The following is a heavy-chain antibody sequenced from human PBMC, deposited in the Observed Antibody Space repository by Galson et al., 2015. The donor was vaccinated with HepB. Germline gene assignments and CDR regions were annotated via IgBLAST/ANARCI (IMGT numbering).Heavy chain of an antibody. Sequence: SVKVSCKASGGTFSSYAISWVRQAPGQGLEWMGGIIPIFGTANYAQKFQGRVTITADESTSTAYMELSSLRSEDTAVYYWATTDEMATIKYLFDYWGQGTLVTVSS. D-gene: IGHD5-24*01. CDR3: ATTDEMATIKYLFDY. J-gene: IGHJ4*02. CDR2: IIPIFGTA. V-gene: IGHV1-69*13. CDR1: GGTFSSYA.